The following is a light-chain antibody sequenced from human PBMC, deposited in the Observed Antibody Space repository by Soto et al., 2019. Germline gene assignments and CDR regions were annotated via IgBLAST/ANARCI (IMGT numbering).Light chain of an antibody. CDR1: QSVSRN. V-gene: IGKV3-15*01. J-gene: IGKJ2*01. CDR2: DAS. Sequence: EVVMTQSPATLSVSPGERATLYCRASQSVSRNLAWYQQRPGRAPRLLIYDASTRATNIPTRFSGSGSGAEFALTISSLQSEDCAVFCRQQYNRWPLYTFGQGTTLEIK. CDR3: QQYNRWPLYT.